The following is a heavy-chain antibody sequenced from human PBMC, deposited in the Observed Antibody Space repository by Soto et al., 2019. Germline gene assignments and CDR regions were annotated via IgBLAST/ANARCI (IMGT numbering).Heavy chain of an antibody. J-gene: IGHJ5*02. V-gene: IGHV4-30-4*01. CDR1: GGSISSGDYY. Sequence: QVQLQESGPGLVKPSQTLSLTCTVSGGSISSGDYYWSWIRQPPGKGLEWIGYIYYSGSTYYNPSLKSRVTISVDPSKNQFSLKLSSVTAADTAVYYCARGAYDSSGYYYWFDPWGQGTLVTVSS. D-gene: IGHD3-22*01. CDR2: IYYSGST. CDR3: ARGAYDSSGYYYWFDP.